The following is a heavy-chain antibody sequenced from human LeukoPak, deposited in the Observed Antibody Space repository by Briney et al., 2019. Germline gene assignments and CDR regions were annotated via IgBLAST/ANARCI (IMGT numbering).Heavy chain of an antibody. J-gene: IGHJ3*02. CDR3: ARAKAEDAFDI. CDR2: IIPIFGTA. V-gene: IGHV1-69*05. Sequence: ASVKVSCKASGYTFTSYAISWVRQAPGQGLEWMGGIIPIFGTANYAQKFQGRVTITTDESTSTAYMELSSLRSEDTAVYYCARAKAEDAFDIWGQGTVVTVSS. CDR1: GYTFTSYA.